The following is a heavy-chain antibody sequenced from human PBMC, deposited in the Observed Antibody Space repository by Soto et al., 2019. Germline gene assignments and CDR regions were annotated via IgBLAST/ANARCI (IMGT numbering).Heavy chain of an antibody. Sequence: QVQLVESGGGVVQPGRSLRLSCAASGFTFSSYGMHWVRQAPGKGLEWVAVISYDGSNKYYADSVKGRLTISRDNSKNTLYLQMNSLRAEDTAVYYCAKERMIAAAVTPFDYWGQGTLVTVSS. D-gene: IGHD6-13*01. J-gene: IGHJ4*02. V-gene: IGHV3-30*18. CDR3: AKERMIAAAVTPFDY. CDR1: GFTFSSYG. CDR2: ISYDGSNK.